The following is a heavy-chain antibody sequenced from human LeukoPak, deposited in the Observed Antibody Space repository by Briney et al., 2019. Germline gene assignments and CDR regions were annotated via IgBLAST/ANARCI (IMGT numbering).Heavy chain of an antibody. J-gene: IGHJ4*02. CDR1: GGSFSGYY. V-gene: IGHV4-34*01. CDR3: ARRRLGYYFDY. D-gene: IGHD5-24*01. Sequence: SETLSPTCGVYGGSFSGYYWSWIRQPPGKGLEWIGEINPRGSTNYNPSLKSRVTLSADTSKNQFSLTLNSVTAADTAVYYCARRRLGYYFDYWGQGTLVTVS. CDR2: INPRGST.